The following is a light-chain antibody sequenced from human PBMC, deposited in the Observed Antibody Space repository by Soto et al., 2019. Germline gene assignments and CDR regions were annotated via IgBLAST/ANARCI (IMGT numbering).Light chain of an antibody. J-gene: IGKJ4*01. V-gene: IGKV3-20*01. CDR3: QQYDSSPLT. CDR2: GAS. CDR1: QGVTSSD. Sequence: EIVLTQSPGTLSLSPGERATLSCRASQGVTSSDLAWYQQKPGQAPRLLIYGASIRATGIPDRFSGSGSGTDFTLTISRLEPEDFAVYYCQQYDSSPLTFGGGTKVEFK.